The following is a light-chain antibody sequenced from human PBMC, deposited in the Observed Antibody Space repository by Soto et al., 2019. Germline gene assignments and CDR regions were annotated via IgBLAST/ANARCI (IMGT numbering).Light chain of an antibody. CDR1: SSDVGTYNY. CDR3: SSYTSTTTLV. J-gene: IGLJ2*01. Sequence: QSVLTQPTSVSGSPGQSITISCTGTSSDVGTYNYVSWYQQHPGKSPKLMIYEVTNRPSGVSNRFSGSKSGNTASLTISGLQTEDEAHYYCSSYTSTTTLVFGGGIQLTVL. CDR2: EVT. V-gene: IGLV2-14*01.